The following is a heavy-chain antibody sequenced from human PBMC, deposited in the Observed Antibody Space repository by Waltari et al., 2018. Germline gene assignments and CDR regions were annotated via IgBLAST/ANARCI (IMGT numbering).Heavy chain of an antibody. CDR3: ATGIVVVPAANRGYAFDI. V-gene: IGHV1-2*02. J-gene: IGHJ3*02. Sequence: QVQLVQSGAEVKKPGASVKVSCKASGYTFTGYYMHWVRQATGPGLEWMGWINPNSGGTIYAQNFQGRVTMTRDTSISTAYMELSRLRSDDTALYYCATGIVVVPAANRGYAFDIWGQGTMVTVSS. D-gene: IGHD2-2*01. CDR1: GYTFTGYY. CDR2: INPNSGGT.